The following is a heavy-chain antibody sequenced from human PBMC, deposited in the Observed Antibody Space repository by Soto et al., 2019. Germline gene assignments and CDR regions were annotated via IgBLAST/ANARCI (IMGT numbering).Heavy chain of an antibody. J-gene: IGHJ1*01. D-gene: IGHD3-22*01. CDR2: IYYSGST. Sequence: PSETLSLTCTVSGGSISSYYWSWIRQPPGKGLEWIGYIYYSGSTNYNPSLKSRVTISVDTSKNQFSLKLSSVTAADTAVYYCARARGRYYDSSGYYWDFQHWGQGTLVTVSS. CDR3: ARARGRYYDSSGYYWDFQH. V-gene: IGHV4-59*01. CDR1: GGSISSYY.